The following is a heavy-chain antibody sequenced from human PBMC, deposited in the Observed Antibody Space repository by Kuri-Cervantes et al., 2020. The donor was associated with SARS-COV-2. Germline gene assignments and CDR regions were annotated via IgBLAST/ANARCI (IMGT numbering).Heavy chain of an antibody. J-gene: IGHJ4*02. CDR3: ARVWDGGDYFDY. D-gene: IGHD3-16*01. CDR2: IYYSGST. Sequence: SETLSLTCTVSGGSISSSSYYWGWIRQPPGKGLEWIGYIYYSGSTNYSPSLKSRVTISVDTSKNQFSLKLSSVTAADTAVYYCARVWDGGDYFDYWGQGTLVTVSS. V-gene: IGHV4-61*05. CDR1: GGSISSSSYY.